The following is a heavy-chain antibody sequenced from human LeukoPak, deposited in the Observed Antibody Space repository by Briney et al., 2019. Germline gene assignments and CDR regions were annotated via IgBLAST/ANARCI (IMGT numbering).Heavy chain of an antibody. CDR2: MNPNSGNT. V-gene: IGHV1-8*01. Sequence: ASVKVSCKASGYTFTSYDINWVRQATGQGLEWMGWMNPNSGNTGYAQKFQGRVTMTRNTYISTAYMELSSLRSEDTAVYYCARGVGIYYYMDVWGKGTTVTVSS. CDR3: ARGVGIYYYMDV. CDR1: GYTFTSYD. J-gene: IGHJ6*03. D-gene: IGHD3-10*01.